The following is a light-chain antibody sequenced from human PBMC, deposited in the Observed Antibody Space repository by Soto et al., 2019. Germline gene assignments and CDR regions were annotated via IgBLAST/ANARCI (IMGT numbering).Light chain of an antibody. CDR3: QQYNNWWT. CDR2: GAS. CDR1: QSVSNN. J-gene: IGKJ1*01. Sequence: TQSPDTLSLSPGERATLSCRAIQSVSNNYLAWYQQKPGQSPRLLIYGASTRATGIPARFSGSGSGTEFTLTISSLQSEDVAVYYCQQYNNWWTFGQGTKVDIK. V-gene: IGKV3-15*01.